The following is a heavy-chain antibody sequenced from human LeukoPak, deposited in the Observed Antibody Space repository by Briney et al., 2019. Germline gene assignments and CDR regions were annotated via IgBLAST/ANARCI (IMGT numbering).Heavy chain of an antibody. Sequence: SETLSLTCTVSGDSISSYYWTWIRQPAGKRLEWIGRIYTSGSTNYNPSLKSRVTMSVDTSKNQFSLKLSSVTAADTAVYYCAREEARLTTVVTMYYFDYWGQGTLVTVSS. CDR2: IYTSGST. CDR1: GDSISSYY. CDR3: AREEARLTTVVTMYYFDY. D-gene: IGHD4-23*01. J-gene: IGHJ4*02. V-gene: IGHV4-4*07.